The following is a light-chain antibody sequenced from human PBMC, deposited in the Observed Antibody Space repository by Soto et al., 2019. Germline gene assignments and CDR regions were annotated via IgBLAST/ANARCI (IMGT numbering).Light chain of an antibody. CDR1: KRVTSN. Sequence: EVVMTQSPATLSVSPGEGATVSCRASKRVTSNYLAWYQQKPGKAPRLLIHGISNRATGVPDRFSGSGSGTDFTLTISRLQPEDFAVYYCQQYTAWPLTFGQGTKVDIK. CDR2: GIS. CDR3: QQYTAWPLT. V-gene: IGKV3-15*01. J-gene: IGKJ1*01.